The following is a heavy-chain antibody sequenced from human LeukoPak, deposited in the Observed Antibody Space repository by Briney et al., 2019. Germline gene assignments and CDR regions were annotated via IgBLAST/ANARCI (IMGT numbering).Heavy chain of an antibody. CDR2: ISYDGSNK. Sequence: GGSLRLSCAASGFTFSSYAMHWVRQAPGKGLEWVAVISYDGSNKYYADSVKGRFTISRDNSKNTLYLQMNSLRAEDTAVYYCARGGSYLSAFDIWGQGTMVTVSS. CDR1: GFTFSSYA. V-gene: IGHV3-30*14. J-gene: IGHJ3*02. D-gene: IGHD1-26*01. CDR3: ARGGSYLSAFDI.